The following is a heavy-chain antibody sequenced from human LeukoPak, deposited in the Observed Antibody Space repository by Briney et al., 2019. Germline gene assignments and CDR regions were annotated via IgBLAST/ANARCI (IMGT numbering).Heavy chain of an antibody. CDR2: VRGSGGST. CDR3: AKDDKGDFYFDY. CDR1: GFTFNYDA. Sequence: QAGGSLRLSCAASGFTFNYDAISWVRQAPGKGLEWVSSVRGSGGSTYYSVSVRGRFTISRDISKNTVYLQMNSLRAEDTAMYYCAKDDKGDFYFDYWGQGTLVTVSS. J-gene: IGHJ4*02. V-gene: IGHV3-23*01. D-gene: IGHD3-16*01.